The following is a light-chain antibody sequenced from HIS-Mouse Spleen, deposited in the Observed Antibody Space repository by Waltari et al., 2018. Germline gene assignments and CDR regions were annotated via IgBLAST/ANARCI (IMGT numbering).Light chain of an antibody. CDR1: SSDVGGYNF. V-gene: IGLV2-14*01. CDR2: EVS. J-gene: IGLJ1*01. CDR3: SSYTSSSTF. Sequence: QSPLTQPASVSGSPGQSIPISCTGTSSDVGGYNFVSWYQQHPGKAPKLMIYEVSNRPSGVSNRFSGSKSGNTASLTISGLQAEDEADYYCSSYTSSSTFFGTGTKVTVL.